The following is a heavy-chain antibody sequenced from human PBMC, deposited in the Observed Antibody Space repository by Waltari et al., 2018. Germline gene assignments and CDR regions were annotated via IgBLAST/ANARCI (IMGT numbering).Heavy chain of an antibody. D-gene: IGHD5-12*01. V-gene: IGHV3-21*01. CDR2: ISSSSSYI. CDR1: GFTFSSYS. J-gene: IGHJ6*02. Sequence: EVQLVESGGGLVKPGGSLRLSCAASGFTFSSYSMNWVRQAPGKGLEWVSSISSSSSYIYYADSVKGRFTISRDNAKNSLYLQMNSLRAEDTAVYYCARGVDRSPGSYYYYGMDVWGQGTTVTVSS. CDR3: ARGVDRSPGSYYYYGMDV.